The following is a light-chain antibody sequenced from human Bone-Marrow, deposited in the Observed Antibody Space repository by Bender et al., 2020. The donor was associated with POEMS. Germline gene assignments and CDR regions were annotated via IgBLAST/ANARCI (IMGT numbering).Light chain of an antibody. V-gene: IGLV2-14*01. CDR2: DDT. CDR3: SSYPRLTTS. Sequence: QSALTQPASVTGSPGQSITISCTGTSSDIGGYNYVSWYQQHPGKAPKLLIYDDTSRPSGVSNRFSGSKSGNTASLTISGLHAEDEAVYYCSSYPRLTTSFGGGTTLTVL. J-gene: IGLJ2*01. CDR1: SSDIGGYNY.